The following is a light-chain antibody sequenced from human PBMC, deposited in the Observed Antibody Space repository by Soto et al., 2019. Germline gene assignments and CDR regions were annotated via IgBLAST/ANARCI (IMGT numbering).Light chain of an antibody. CDR3: QQYYSTPLT. Sequence: DIAMTQSPDSLAVSLGARATIKCKPSRSVLYTSDNKNYLAWYQQKPGQPPKLLIYWASTRESGVPDRFSGSGFGTDFTLTISSLQTEDVAVYFCQQYYSTPLTFGGGTKVEIK. V-gene: IGKV4-1*01. CDR1: RSVLYTSDNKNY. J-gene: IGKJ4*01. CDR2: WAS.